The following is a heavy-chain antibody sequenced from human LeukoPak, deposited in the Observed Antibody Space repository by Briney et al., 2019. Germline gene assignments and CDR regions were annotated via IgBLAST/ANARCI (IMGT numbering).Heavy chain of an antibody. CDR3: AKDLGYCSSTSCYSAFDI. V-gene: IGHV3-23*01. J-gene: IGHJ3*02. D-gene: IGHD2-2*02. Sequence: GGSLRLSCAASGFTFSSYAMSWVRQAPGKGLEWVSAISGSGGSTYYADSVKGRFTISRDNSKNTLYLQMNSLRAEDTAVYYCAKDLGYCSSTSCYSAFDIWGQGTMVTVSS. CDR2: ISGSGGST. CDR1: GFTFSSYA.